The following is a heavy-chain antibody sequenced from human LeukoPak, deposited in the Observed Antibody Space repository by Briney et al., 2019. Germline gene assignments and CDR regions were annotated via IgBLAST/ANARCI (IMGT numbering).Heavy chain of an antibody. J-gene: IGHJ3*02. CDR1: GFTFSSYW. V-gene: IGHV3-7*01. CDR2: IKQDGSEK. Sequence: PGGSLRLSCAASGFTFSSYWMSWVRQAPGKGLEWVANIKQDGSEKYYVDSVMGRFTISRDNAKNSLYLQMNSLRAEDTAVYYCARATMIVVVLDAFDIWGQGTMVTVSS. D-gene: IGHD3-22*01. CDR3: ARATMIVVVLDAFDI.